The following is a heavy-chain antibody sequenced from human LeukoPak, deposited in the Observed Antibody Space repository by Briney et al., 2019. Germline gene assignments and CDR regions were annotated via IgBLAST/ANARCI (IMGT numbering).Heavy chain of an antibody. J-gene: IGHJ4*02. CDR1: GGSISSSSYY. V-gene: IGHV4-39*01. CDR3: ARHGNYYDSSGYYDDC. Sequence: SETLSLTCTVFGGSISSSSYYWGWIRQPPGKGLEWIGSIYYSGSTYYNPSLKSRVTISVDTSKNQFSLKLSSVTAADTAVYYCARHGNYYDSSGYYDDCWGQGTLVTVSS. D-gene: IGHD3-22*01. CDR2: IYYSGST.